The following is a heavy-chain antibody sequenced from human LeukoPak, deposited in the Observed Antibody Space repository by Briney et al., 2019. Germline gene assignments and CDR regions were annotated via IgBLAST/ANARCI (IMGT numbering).Heavy chain of an antibody. CDR2: ISSSSSYI. CDR1: GFTFSTYA. V-gene: IGHV3-21*01. D-gene: IGHD4-17*01. Sequence: GGSLRLSCAASGFTFSTYAMSWVRQAPGKGLEWVSSISSSSSYIYYADSVKGRFTISRDNAKNSLYLQMNSLRAEDTAVYYCAREKGYGDDYFDYWGQGTLVTVSS. J-gene: IGHJ4*02. CDR3: AREKGYGDDYFDY.